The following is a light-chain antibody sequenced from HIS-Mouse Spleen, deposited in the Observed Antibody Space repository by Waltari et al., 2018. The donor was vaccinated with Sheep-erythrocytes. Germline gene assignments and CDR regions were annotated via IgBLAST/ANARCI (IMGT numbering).Light chain of an antibody. J-gene: IGKJ1*01. Sequence: AIRMTQSPSSFSASTGDRVTITCRASQGISSYLAWYQQKPGNAPKPLIYAASTLQSGVPSRFSGSGSGTDFTLTISCLQSEDFATYYCPQYYSYPRTFGQGTKVESK. CDR2: AAS. CDR3: PQYYSYPRT. CDR1: QGISSY. V-gene: IGKV1-8*01.